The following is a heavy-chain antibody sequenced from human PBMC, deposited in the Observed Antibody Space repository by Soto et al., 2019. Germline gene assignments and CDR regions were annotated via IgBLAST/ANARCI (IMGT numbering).Heavy chain of an antibody. Sequence: QVQLVQSGAEVKKPGSSVKVSCKASGGTFSSYAISWVRQAPGQGLEWMGGIIPIFGTANYAQKFQGRVTITADESTSTVYMELSSLRSEDTAVYYCASATASEIVVVPGGMDVWGQGTTVTVSS. D-gene: IGHD2-2*01. CDR1: GGTFSSYA. V-gene: IGHV1-69*01. J-gene: IGHJ6*02. CDR2: IIPIFGTA. CDR3: ASATASEIVVVPGGMDV.